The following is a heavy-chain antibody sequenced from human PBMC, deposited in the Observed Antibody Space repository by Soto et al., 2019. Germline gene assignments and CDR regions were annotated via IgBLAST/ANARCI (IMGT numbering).Heavy chain of an antibody. Sequence: QVQLVQSGAEVRKPGASVKVSCKASGYTFINYGISWVRQAPGQGLEWMGWLNTYNGNTNYAQKLQGRVTMTTDTSTSTAYMELRSLRSYDTAVYYCARDPVGPAWFDPWGQGTLVTVSS. CDR3: ARDPVGPAWFDP. CDR2: LNTYNGNT. CDR1: GYTFINYG. D-gene: IGHD1-26*01. J-gene: IGHJ5*02. V-gene: IGHV1-18*01.